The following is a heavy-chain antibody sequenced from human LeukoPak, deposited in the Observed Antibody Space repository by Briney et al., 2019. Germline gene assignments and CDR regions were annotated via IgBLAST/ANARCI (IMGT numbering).Heavy chain of an antibody. V-gene: IGHV3-15*01. J-gene: IGHJ4*02. CDR3: TPHFLGGY. D-gene: IGHD3-10*01. CDR2: IKRKTDGGTT. CDR1: GFTFSNAW. Sequence: GGSLRLSCAASGFTFSNAWMSWVRQAPGKGLEWVGRIKRKTDGGTTDYAAPVKGRFTISRDDSKNTLYLQMNSLKTEDTAVYYCTPHFLGGYWGQGTLVTVSS.